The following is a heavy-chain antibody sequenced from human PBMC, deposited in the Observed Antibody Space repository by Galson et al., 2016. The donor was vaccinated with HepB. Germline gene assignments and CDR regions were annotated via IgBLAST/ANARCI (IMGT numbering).Heavy chain of an antibody. J-gene: IGHJ1*01. CDR3: VREILGVVY. D-gene: IGHD3-3*01. CDR2: MNPNGNKI. Sequence: SVKVSCKASGYTFSSYFMHWVRQAPGQGLEWMGVMNPNGNKISYAQKFESRVTMTRDTSTSTVYMEPNSLRSEDTAVYYCVREILGVVYWGQGSLVTVSS. CDR1: GYTFSSYF. V-gene: IGHV1-46*01.